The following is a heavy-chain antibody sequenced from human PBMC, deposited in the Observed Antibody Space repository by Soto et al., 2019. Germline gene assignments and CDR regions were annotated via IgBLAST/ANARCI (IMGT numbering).Heavy chain of an antibody. CDR3: AGEVKGSGMDG. D-gene: IGHD2-15*01. J-gene: IGHJ6*02. CDR1: RDTFTGYY. V-gene: IGHV1-2*04. CDR2: INPNSGGT. Sequence: ASVKVTCKSSRDTFTGYYMHWVRQAPGQGFEWMGWINPNSGGTNYAQKFQGWVTMTRDTSISTAYMELSRLRSDDTAVYYCAGEVKGSGMDGWGQGTTVIVSS.